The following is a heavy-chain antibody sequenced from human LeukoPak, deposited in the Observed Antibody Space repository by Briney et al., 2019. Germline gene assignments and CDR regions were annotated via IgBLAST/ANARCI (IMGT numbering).Heavy chain of an antibody. J-gene: IGHJ4*02. V-gene: IGHV3-21*01. CDR2: ISSSSSYI. CDR1: GFTFSSYS. Sequence: GGSLRLSCAASGFTFSSYSMNWVRQAPGKGLEWVSSISSSSSYIYYADSVKGRFTISRDNAKNSLHLQMNSLRAEDTAVYYCARDGKYYGSGRYLSTGRHYWGQGTLLSVSS. CDR3: ARDGKYYGSGRYLSTGRHY. D-gene: IGHD3-10*01.